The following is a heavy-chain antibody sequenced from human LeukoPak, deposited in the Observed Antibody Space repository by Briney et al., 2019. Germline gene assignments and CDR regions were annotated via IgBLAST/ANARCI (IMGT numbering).Heavy chain of an antibody. CDR1: GFTFSSYS. V-gene: IGHV3-48*04. J-gene: IGHJ6*02. CDR2: ISSNSGTM. CDR3: AKNLVHDSSGYYHTPGYYGMDV. D-gene: IGHD3-22*01. Sequence: GGSLRLSCAASGFTFSSYSMNWVRQAPGKGLEWVSYISSNSGTMYYADSVKGRFTISRDNAKNSLYLQMNSLRAEDTAVYYCAKNLVHDSSGYYHTPGYYGMDVWGQGTTVTVSS.